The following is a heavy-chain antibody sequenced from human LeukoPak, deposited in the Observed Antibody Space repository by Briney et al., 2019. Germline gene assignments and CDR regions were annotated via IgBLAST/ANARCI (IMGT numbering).Heavy chain of an antibody. D-gene: IGHD5-12*01. Sequence: GGSLRLSCAASGFTFSSYSMHWVRQAPGKGLEWVSSISHSSSYIYYADSVKGRFTISRDNAKNSLYLQMNSLRAEDTAVYYCARVEGNIVTTTEGYFDYWGQGTLVTVSS. V-gene: IGHV3-21*01. CDR1: GFTFSSYS. CDR2: ISHSSSYI. J-gene: IGHJ4*02. CDR3: ARVEGNIVTTTEGYFDY.